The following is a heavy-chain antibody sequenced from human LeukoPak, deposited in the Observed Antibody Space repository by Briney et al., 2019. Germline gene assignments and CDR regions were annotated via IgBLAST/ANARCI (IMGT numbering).Heavy chain of an antibody. V-gene: IGHV3-7*01. CDR3: ARGGSSSGLGDY. Sequence: PGGSLRLSCAASGFTFSSYWMSWVRQAPGKGLEWVANIQQGGSEKYYVDSVKGRFTISRDNAKNSLYLQMTSLRAEDTAVYYCARGGSSSGLGDYWGQGTLVTVSS. J-gene: IGHJ4*02. CDR1: GFTFSSYW. CDR2: IQQGGSEK. D-gene: IGHD6-6*01.